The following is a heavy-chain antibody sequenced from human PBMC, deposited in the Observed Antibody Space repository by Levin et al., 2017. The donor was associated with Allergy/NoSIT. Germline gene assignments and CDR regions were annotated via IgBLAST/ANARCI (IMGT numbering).Heavy chain of an antibody. Sequence: PSETLSLTCTVSGGSISSSSYYWGWIRQPPGKGLEWIGSIYYSGSTYYNPSLKSRVTISVDTSKNQFSLKLSSVTAADTAVYYCARRGPYYDILTGYSKPFDYWGQGTLVTVSS. V-gene: IGHV4-39*01. J-gene: IGHJ4*02. D-gene: IGHD3-9*01. CDR2: IYYSGST. CDR1: GGSISSSSYY. CDR3: ARRGPYYDILTGYSKPFDY.